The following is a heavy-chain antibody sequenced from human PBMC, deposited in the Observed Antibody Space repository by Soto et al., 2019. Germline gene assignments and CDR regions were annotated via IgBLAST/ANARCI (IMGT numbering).Heavy chain of an antibody. V-gene: IGHV4-31*03. J-gene: IGHJ4*02. CDR2: IYYSGST. CDR1: GGSISSGGYY. D-gene: IGHD5-18*01. CDR3: ARVRISQLRWYTAYYFDY. Sequence: PSETLSLTCTVSGGSISSGGYYWSWIRQHPGKGLEWIGYIYYSGSTYYNPSLKSRVTISVDTSKNQFSLKLSSVTAADTAVYYRARVRISQLRWYTAYYFDYWGQGTLVTVSS.